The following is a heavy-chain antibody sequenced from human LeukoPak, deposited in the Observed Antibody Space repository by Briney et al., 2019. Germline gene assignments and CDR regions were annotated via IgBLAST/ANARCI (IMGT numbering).Heavy chain of an antibody. CDR1: GFTFSNYA. V-gene: IGHV3-33*01. Sequence: RGSLRLSCAASGFTFSNYAMHWVRQAPGKGLEWVAVIWYDGSNKYYADSVKGRFTISRDNSKNTLYLQMNSLRAEDTAVYYCARVPLYSSGWNYFEYWGQGTLVTVSS. J-gene: IGHJ4*02. D-gene: IGHD6-19*01. CDR3: ARVPLYSSGWNYFEY. CDR2: IWYDGSNK.